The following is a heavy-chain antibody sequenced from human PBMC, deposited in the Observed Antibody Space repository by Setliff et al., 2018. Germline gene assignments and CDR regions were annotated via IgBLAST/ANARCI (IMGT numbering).Heavy chain of an antibody. CDR3: VAGRMWLPVGDY. CDR2: ISGNSYYI. V-gene: IGHV3-21*01. CDR1: GFDFNTHT. D-gene: IGHD6-19*01. J-gene: IGHJ4*02. Sequence: PGGSLRLSCAAFGFDFNTHTLSWVRQAPGKGLEWVSAISGNSYYINYVDSVKGRFTVSRDNDRNSASLQMNSLRAEDTGVYYCVAGRMWLPVGDYWGQGALVTVSS.